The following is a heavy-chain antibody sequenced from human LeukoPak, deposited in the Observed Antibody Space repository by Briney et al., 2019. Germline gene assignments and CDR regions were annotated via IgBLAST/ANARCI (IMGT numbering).Heavy chain of an antibody. CDR2: IYYSRST. D-gene: IGHD3-22*01. J-gene: IGHJ5*02. CDR1: GGSISSYY. V-gene: IGHV4-59*01. Sequence: PSETLSLTCTVSGGSISSYYWSWIRQPPGKGLEWIGYIYYSRSTNYNPSLKSRVTISVDTSKNQFSLKLSSVTAADTAVYYCARDRYYYDSSGWNWFDPWGQGTLVTVSS. CDR3: ARDRYYYDSSGWNWFDP.